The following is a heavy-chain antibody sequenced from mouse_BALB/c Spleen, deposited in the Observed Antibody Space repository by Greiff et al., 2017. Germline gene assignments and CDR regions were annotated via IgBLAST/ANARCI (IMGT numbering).Heavy chain of an antibody. J-gene: IGHJ4*01. CDR2: INPSTGYT. CDR1: GYTFTSYW. Sequence: VQLQQSGAELAKPGASVKMSCKASGYTFTSYWMHWVKQRPGQGLEWIGYINPSTGYTEYNQKFKDKATLTADKSSSTAYMQLSSLTSEDSAFYYCARRGYYAMDYWGQGTSVTVSS. CDR3: ARRGYYAMDY. V-gene: IGHV1-7*01.